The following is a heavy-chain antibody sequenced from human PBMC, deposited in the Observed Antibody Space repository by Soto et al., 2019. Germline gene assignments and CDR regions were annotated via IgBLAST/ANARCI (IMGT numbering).Heavy chain of an antibody. CDR2: IKQVGTDT. D-gene: IGHD5-12*01. V-gene: IGHV3-7*03. CDR1: GFTFSSYW. J-gene: IGHJ4*02. CDR3: ARGYSTFDY. Sequence: SLRLSCVASGFTFSSYWMSWVRQAPGKGLEWVANIKQVGTDTYYVDSVKGRFTISRDNAKNSLYLQMNSLRAEDAAVYYCARGYSTFDYWGQGTLVTVSS.